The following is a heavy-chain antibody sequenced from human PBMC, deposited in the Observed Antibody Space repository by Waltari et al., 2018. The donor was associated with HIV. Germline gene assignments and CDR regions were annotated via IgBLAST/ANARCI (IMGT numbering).Heavy chain of an antibody. Sequence: LEQSGGQVVQPGGSLRISCFASGFIFETYWMSWVRQSPGKGLEWLANMKGDGSEENYADSLKGRFTISRVNDKEALYLQMERMKVDDTAIYFCTRGAVYSNGPNDAFDVWGRGTMITVSS. CDR3: TRGAVYSNGPNDAFDV. CDR2: MKGDGSEE. CDR1: GFIFETYW. D-gene: IGHD4-4*01. J-gene: IGHJ3*01. V-gene: IGHV3-7*03.